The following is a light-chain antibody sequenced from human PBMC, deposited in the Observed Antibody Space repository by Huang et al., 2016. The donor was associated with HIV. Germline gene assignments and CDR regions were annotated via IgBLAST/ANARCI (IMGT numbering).Light chain of an antibody. CDR1: QYVGNN. CDR3: QQYNNWPRT. V-gene: IGKV3-15*01. J-gene: IGKJ2*01. CDR2: GAS. Sequence: VMTQSPATLSASPGDRATLSCRASQYVGNNLAWYRQKPGQAPRLRIHGASTRATDIPARFSASGSGVEFTLTISSLQSEDFGIYYCQQYNNWPRTFGQGTKLEIK.